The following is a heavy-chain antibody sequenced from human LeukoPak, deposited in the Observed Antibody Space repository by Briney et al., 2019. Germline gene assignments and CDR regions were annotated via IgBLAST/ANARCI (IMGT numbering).Heavy chain of an antibody. V-gene: IGHV1-18*01. CDR1: GYTFTSYG. Sequence: ASVKVSCKASGYTFTSYGISWVRQAPGQGLEWMGWISAYNGNTNYAQKLQGRVTMTTDTSTSTAYVERRSLRSADTAEYDGARDIGPWGQGTLVTVSS. CDR3: ARDIGP. CDR2: ISAYNGNT. J-gene: IGHJ5*02.